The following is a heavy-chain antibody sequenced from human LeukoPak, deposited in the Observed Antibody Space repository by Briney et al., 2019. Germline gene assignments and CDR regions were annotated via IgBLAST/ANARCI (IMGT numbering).Heavy chain of an antibody. CDR1: GFPFSAYD. CDR2: FGSAGDT. V-gene: IGHV3-13*01. Sequence: GGSLRLSCATSGFPFSAYDMHWVRQAPGKGLGWVSAFGSAGDTYYPGAVKGRFIISRDYAKNSLYLQMNSLRAGDTAVYFCVRGALPGDNWYFDLWGRGTLVTVSS. J-gene: IGHJ2*01. CDR3: VRGALPGDNWYFDL.